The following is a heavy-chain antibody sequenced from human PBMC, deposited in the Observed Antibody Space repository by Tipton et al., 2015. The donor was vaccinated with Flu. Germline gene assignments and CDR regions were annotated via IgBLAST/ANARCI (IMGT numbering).Heavy chain of an antibody. CDR3: ARDVLDAFDI. V-gene: IGHV3-53*01. CDR1: GFSVNDKY. CDR2: LFSGGST. J-gene: IGHJ3*02. Sequence: SLRLSCAASGFSVNDKYMNWVRQPPGKGLEWVAVLFSGGSTHYADSVKGRFTISRDNSKNTVYLQMSRLRAEDTAVYYCARDVLDAFDIWGPGTTVTVSS. D-gene: IGHD5/OR15-5a*01.